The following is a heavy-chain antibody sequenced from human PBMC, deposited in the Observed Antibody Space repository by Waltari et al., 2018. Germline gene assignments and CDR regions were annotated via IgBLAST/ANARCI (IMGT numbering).Heavy chain of an antibody. Sequence: SYAMHWVRQAPGKGLEWVAVISYDGSNKYYADSVKGRFTISRDNSKNTLYLQMNSLRAEDTAVYYCASRGATINWYFDLWGRGTLVTVSS. V-gene: IGHV3-30*01. CDR2: ISYDGSNK. CDR3: ASRGATINWYFDL. D-gene: IGHD5-12*01. J-gene: IGHJ2*01. CDR1: SYA.